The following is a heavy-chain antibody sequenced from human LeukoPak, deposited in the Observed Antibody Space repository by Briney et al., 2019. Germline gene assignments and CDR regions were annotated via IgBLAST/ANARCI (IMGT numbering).Heavy chain of an antibody. V-gene: IGHV4-59*01. Sequence: SETLSLTCAVYGGSFSGYYWSWIRQPPGKGLEWIGYIYYSGSTNYNPSLKSRVTISVDTSKNQFSLKLSSVTAADTAVYYCARGSRGDTAMAYYYYYYMDVWGKGTTVTISS. D-gene: IGHD5-18*01. CDR1: GGSFSGYY. CDR2: IYYSGST. J-gene: IGHJ6*03. CDR3: ARGSRGDTAMAYYYYYYMDV.